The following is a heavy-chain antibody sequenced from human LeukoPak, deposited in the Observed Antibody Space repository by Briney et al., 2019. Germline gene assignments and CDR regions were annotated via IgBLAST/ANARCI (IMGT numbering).Heavy chain of an antibody. CDR3: ARVRAAAPYYYYGMDV. V-gene: IGHV4-59*08. J-gene: IGHJ6*02. Sequence: SETLSLTCTASGGSISSYYWSWIRQPPGKGLEWIGYIYYSGSTNYNPSLKSRVTISVDTSKNQFSLKLSSVTAADTAVYYCARVRAAAPYYYYGMDVWGQGTTVTVSS. CDR1: GGSISSYY. CDR2: IYYSGST. D-gene: IGHD6-13*01.